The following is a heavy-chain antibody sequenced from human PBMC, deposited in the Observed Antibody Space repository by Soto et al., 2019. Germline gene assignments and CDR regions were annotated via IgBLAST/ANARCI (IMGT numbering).Heavy chain of an antibody. CDR1: GFSLSNARMG. J-gene: IGHJ5*02. Sequence: QVTLKESGPVLVKPTETLTLTCTVSGFSLSNARMGVSWIRQPPGKALEWLAHIFSNDEKSYSTSLQRSLTITKDTPKSQVVHTMTNMDPVDTATYYCARIPDSAAGTKGWFDPWGQGTLVPVSS. CDR2: IFSNDEK. V-gene: IGHV2-26*01. D-gene: IGHD6-13*01. CDR3: ARIPDSAAGTKGWFDP.